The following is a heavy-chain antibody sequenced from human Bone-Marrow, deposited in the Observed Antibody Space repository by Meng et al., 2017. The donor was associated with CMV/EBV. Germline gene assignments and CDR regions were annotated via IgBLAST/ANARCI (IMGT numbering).Heavy chain of an antibody. D-gene: IGHD3-16*01. V-gene: IGHV3-30-3*01. CDR3: ARSSGNYDYGSYPYYFDY. Sequence: GGSLRLSCAASRFTFSSYAMHWVRQAPGKGLEWVAVISYDGSNKYYADSVKGRFTISRDNSKNTLYLQMNSLRAEDTAVYYCARSSGNYDYGSYPYYFDYWGQGTLVTVSS. CDR1: RFTFSSYA. CDR2: ISYDGSNK. J-gene: IGHJ4*02.